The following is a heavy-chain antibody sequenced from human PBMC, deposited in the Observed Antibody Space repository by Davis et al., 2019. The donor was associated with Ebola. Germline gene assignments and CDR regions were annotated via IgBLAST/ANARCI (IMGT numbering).Heavy chain of an antibody. CDR1: GGSISSRSYY. CDR2: MYYSGST. CDR3: ASREVASCPVYY. J-gene: IGHJ4*02. V-gene: IGHV4-39*01. Sequence: MPSETLSLTCTVSGGSISSRSYYWGWIRQTPGKGLEWIGSMYYSGSTDDNPSLKSRVTISVDTSRNQFPLRLNSVTAADTAVYYCASREVASCPVYYWGQGTLVSVSS. D-gene: IGHD2-15*01.